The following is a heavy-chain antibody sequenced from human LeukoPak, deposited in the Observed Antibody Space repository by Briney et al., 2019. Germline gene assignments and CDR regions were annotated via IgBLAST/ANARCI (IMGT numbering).Heavy chain of an antibody. CDR3: AKVSGIAVAGDAFDI. J-gene: IGHJ3*02. CDR1: GFTFDDYT. CDR2: ISWNSGSI. D-gene: IGHD6-19*01. Sequence: GGSLRLSCAASGFTFDDYTMPWVRQAPGKGLEWVSGISWNSGSIGYADSVKGRFTISRDNAKNSLYLQMNSLRAEDTALYYCAKVSGIAVAGDAFDIWGQGTMVTVSS. V-gene: IGHV3-9*01.